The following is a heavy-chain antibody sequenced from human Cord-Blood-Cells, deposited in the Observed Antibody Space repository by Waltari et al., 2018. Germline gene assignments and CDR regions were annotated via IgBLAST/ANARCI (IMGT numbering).Heavy chain of an antibody. V-gene: IGHV3-23*04. CDR1: GFTLSSDA. D-gene: IGHD3-10*01. J-gene: IGHJ4*02. CDR3: AKVEGFGELFELDY. CDR2: ISGSGGST. Sequence: EVQRVESGGGLVQPGGSLRLSCAASGFTLSSDAMRWVSPAPGKGLEWVSAISGSGGSTYYADSVKGRFTISRDNSKNTLYLQMNSLRAEDTAVYYCAKVEGFGELFELDYWGQGTLVTVSS.